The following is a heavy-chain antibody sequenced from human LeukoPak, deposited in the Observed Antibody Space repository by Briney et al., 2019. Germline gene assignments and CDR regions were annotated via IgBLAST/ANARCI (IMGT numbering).Heavy chain of an antibody. J-gene: IGHJ4*02. Sequence: GGSLRLSCAASGFSFSGYAMSWVRQAPGKGLEWVSSISGSGSHTYHADSVKGRFTISRDNSKNTLYLQMNSLRAEDTAVYYCAKDISGYYRPVDYWGQGTLVTVSS. V-gene: IGHV3-23*01. CDR2: ISGSGSHT. CDR1: GFSFSGYA. D-gene: IGHD3-22*01. CDR3: AKDISGYYRPVDY.